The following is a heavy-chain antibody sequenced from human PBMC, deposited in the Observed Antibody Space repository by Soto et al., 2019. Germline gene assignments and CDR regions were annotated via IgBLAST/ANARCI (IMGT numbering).Heavy chain of an antibody. CDR2: INAGNGNT. J-gene: IGHJ6*02. CDR3: ARDDGDFFPLYYYYYGMDV. CDR1: GYTFTSYA. D-gene: IGHD4-17*01. V-gene: IGHV1-3*01. Sequence: QVQLVQSGAEVKKPGASVKVSCKASGYTFTSYAMHWVRQAPGQRLEWMGWINAGNGNTKYSQKFQGRVTITRDTSASTAYMELSSLRSEDTAVYYCARDDGDFFPLYYYYYGMDVWGQGTTFTVSS.